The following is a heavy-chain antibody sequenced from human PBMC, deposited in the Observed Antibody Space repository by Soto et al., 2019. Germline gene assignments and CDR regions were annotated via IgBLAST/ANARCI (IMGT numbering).Heavy chain of an antibody. V-gene: IGHV3-66*01. Sequence: EVQLVESGGGLVQPGGSLRLSCAASGFTVSSNYMSWVRKAPGKGLEWVSVIYSGGSTYYADSVKGRFTTSRDNSKNTLYLQMNSLRAEDTAVYYCAREDWPYYMDVWGKGTTVTVSS. CDR3: AREDWPYYMDV. CDR2: IYSGGST. CDR1: GFTVSSNY. D-gene: IGHD3-9*01. J-gene: IGHJ6*03.